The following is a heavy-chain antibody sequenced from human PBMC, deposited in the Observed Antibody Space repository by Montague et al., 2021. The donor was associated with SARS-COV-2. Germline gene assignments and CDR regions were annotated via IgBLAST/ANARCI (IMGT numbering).Heavy chain of an antibody. J-gene: IGHJ4*02. CDR3: ARGGNSFDD. Sequence: TLSLTCTISGGSLKIDSSYWSWVRQPAGKGLEWIGRIFSGGSPDYSPSLKSRVAISLDTSNYRFSLRLRSVTAADTAVYFCARGGNSFDDWGQGILVTVSS. CDR2: IFSGGSP. V-gene: IGHV4-61*02. CDR1: GGSLKIDSSY.